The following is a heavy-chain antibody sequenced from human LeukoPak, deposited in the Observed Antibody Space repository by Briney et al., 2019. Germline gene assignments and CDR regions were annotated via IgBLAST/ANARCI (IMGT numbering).Heavy chain of an antibody. CDR2: INPNSGGT. D-gene: IGHD6-19*01. CDR1: GYTFTGYY. J-gene: IGHJ4*02. V-gene: IGHV1-2*02. Sequence: ASVKVSCKASGYTFTGYYMHWVRQAPGQGLEWMGWINPNSGGTNYAQKFQGRVTMTRDTSISTAYMELSTVRSDDTGVDYCARVSSGWEKRDFDYWGQGTLVTVSS. CDR3: ARVSSGWEKRDFDY.